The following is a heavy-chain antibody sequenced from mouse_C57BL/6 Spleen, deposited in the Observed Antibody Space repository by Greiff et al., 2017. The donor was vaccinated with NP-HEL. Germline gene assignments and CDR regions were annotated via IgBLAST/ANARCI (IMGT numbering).Heavy chain of an antibody. D-gene: IGHD2-1*01. Sequence: EVHLVESGGGLVKPGGSLKLSCAASGFTFSDYGMHWVRQAPEKGLEWVAYISSGSSTIYYADTVKGRFTISRDNAKNTLFLQMTSLRSEDTAMYYCAKRDLLRAMDYWGQGTSVTVSS. CDR2: ISSGSSTI. J-gene: IGHJ4*01. V-gene: IGHV5-17*01. CDR3: AKRDLLRAMDY. CDR1: GFTFSDYG.